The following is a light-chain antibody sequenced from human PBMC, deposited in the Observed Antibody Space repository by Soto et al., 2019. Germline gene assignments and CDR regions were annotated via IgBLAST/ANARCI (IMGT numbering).Light chain of an antibody. CDR2: GAS. Sequence: EIVLTQSPGTLSLSPGERVTLSCRASQSVSSSYLAWYQQKPGQAPRLLIYGASSRATGIPDRFSGSGSGTDFTLTISRLEPEDFAVYYCQQYGGSPITFGQGTRLEIK. J-gene: IGKJ5*01. CDR1: QSVSSSY. V-gene: IGKV3-20*01. CDR3: QQYGGSPIT.